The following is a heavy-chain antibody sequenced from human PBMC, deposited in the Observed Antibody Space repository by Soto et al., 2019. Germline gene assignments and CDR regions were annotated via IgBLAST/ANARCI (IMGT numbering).Heavy chain of an antibody. V-gene: IGHV3-30-3*01. Sequence: VGSLRLSCEASGFTFSSYAMHWVRQAPGKGLERVAVISYDGSNKYCADSVKGRFTIARDNSKNTLYLQMNRLRAEDTAVYSCAREERVVGADHFDYWGQGTLVTVSS. CDR1: GFTFSSYA. CDR3: AREERVVGADHFDY. J-gene: IGHJ4*02. D-gene: IGHD1-26*01. CDR2: ISYDGSNK.